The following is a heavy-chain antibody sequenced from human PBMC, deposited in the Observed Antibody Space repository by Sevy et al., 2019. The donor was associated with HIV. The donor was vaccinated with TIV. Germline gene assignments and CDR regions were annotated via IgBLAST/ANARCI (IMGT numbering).Heavy chain of an antibody. J-gene: IGHJ3*02. CDR3: ARVSMVTIFGVVDAFDI. CDR2: ISSSSSTI. D-gene: IGHD3-3*01. Sequence: GGSLRLSCAASGFTFSSYSMNWVRQAPGKGLEWVSYISSSSSTIYYADSVKGRFTISRDNAKNSLHLQMNSLRDEDTAVYYCARVSMVTIFGVVDAFDIWGQGTMVTVSS. CDR1: GFTFSSYS. V-gene: IGHV3-48*02.